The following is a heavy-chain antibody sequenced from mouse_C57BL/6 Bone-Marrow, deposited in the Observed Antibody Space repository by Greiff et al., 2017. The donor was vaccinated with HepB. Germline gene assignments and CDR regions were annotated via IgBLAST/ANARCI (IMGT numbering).Heavy chain of an antibody. V-gene: IGHV1-80*01. D-gene: IGHD1-1*01. CDR1: GYAFSSYW. CDR3: ARRDYYGPARGFDY. CDR2: IYPGDGDT. Sequence: VQLVESGAELVKPGASVKISCKASGYAFSSYWMNWVKQRPGKGLEWIGQIYPGDGDTNYNGKFKGKATLTADKSSSTAYMQLSSLTSEDSAVYFCARRDYYGPARGFDYWGQGTTLTVSS. J-gene: IGHJ2*01.